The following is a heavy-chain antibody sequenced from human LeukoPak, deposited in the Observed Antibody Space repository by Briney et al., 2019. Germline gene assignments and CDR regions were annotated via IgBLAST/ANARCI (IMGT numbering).Heavy chain of an antibody. D-gene: IGHD5-12*01. CDR1: GFNFSDYY. V-gene: IGHV3-11*04. J-gene: IGHJ4*02. CDR2: ISSRSITI. Sequence: PGGALRLSCVASGFNFSDYYMSWIRLTPGKGLEWVSYISSRSITIYYVDPVKGRFTISRDDAKNSLSLQMNNLRAEDTAIYYCARKPLSGGYGGTIDYWGQGTLVTVSS. CDR3: ARKPLSGGYGGTIDY.